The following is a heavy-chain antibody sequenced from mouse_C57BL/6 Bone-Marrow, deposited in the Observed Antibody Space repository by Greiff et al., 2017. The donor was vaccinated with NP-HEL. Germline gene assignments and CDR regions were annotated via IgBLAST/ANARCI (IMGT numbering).Heavy chain of an antibody. D-gene: IGHD2-10*02. CDR2: IHPNSGST. Sequence: QVQLQQPGAELVKPGASVKLSCKASGYTFTSYWMHWVKQRPGQGLEWIGMIHPNSGSTNYNEKFKSKATLTVDKSSSTAYMQLSSLTSEDSAVYYCARYPRQLYAMDYWGQGTSVTVSS. CDR1: GYTFTSYW. V-gene: IGHV1-64*01. J-gene: IGHJ4*01. CDR3: ARYPRQLYAMDY.